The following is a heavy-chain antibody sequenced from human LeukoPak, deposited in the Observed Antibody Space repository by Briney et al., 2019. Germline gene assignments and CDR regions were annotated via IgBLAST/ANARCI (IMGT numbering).Heavy chain of an antibody. D-gene: IGHD1-26*01. CDR2: IKQDGSEK. V-gene: IGHV3-7*01. CDR1: GFTVSSNY. J-gene: IGHJ4*02. Sequence: GGSLRLSCAASGFTVSSNYMSWVRQAPGKGLEWVANIKQDGSEKYYVDSVKGRFTISRDNAKNSLYLQMNSLRAEDTAVYYCARDKVVGPSNFDYWGQGTLVTVSS. CDR3: ARDKVVGPSNFDY.